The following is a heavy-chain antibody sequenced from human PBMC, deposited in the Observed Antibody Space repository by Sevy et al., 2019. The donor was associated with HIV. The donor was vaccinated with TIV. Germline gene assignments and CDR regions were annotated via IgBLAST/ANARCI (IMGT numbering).Heavy chain of an antibody. CDR2: IIPIFGLV. V-gene: IGHV1-69*05. D-gene: IGHD6-13*01. CDR3: AGVILSVPGIPLPFDS. CDR1: GGTFRSCA. J-gene: IGHJ4*02. Sequence: ASVKVSCKAAGGTFRSCAFGWVRQAPGQGLEWMGGIIPIFGLVNNAARFQGRVSITTDESTSTVYMELSSLISEDTALYYGAGVILSVPGIPLPFDSWGQGTLVTVSS.